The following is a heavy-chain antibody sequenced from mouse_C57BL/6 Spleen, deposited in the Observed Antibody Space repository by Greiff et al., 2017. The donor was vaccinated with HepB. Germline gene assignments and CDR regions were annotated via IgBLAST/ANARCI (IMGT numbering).Heavy chain of an antibody. J-gene: IGHJ4*01. V-gene: IGHV5-4*01. CDR1: GFTFSSYA. CDR3: ARDRGAYYAMDY. CDR2: ISDGGSYT. Sequence: EVKLVESGGGLVKPGGSLKLSCAASGFTFSSYAMSWVRQTPEKRLEWVATISDGGSYTYYPDNVKGRFTISRDNAKNNLYLQMSHLKSEDTAMYYCARDRGAYYAMDYWGQETSVTVSS. D-gene: IGHD3-1*01.